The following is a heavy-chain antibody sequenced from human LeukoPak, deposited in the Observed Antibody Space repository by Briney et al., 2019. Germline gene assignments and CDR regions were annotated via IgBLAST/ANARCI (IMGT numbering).Heavy chain of an antibody. CDR1: GFTFSSYA. CDR3: AKGVSSSSLISYYYYMDV. Sequence: PGGSLRLSCAASGFTFSSYAMSWVRQAPGKGLEWVSAISGSGGSTYYADSVKGRFTISRDNPKNTLYLQMNSLRAEDTAVYYCAKGVSSSSLISYYYYMDVWGKGTTVTVSS. J-gene: IGHJ6*03. CDR2: ISGSGGST. V-gene: IGHV3-23*01. D-gene: IGHD6-6*01.